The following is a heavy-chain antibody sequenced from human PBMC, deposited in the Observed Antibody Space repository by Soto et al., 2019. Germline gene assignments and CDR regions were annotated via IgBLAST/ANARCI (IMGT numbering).Heavy chain of an antibody. J-gene: IGHJ4*02. V-gene: IGHV3-7*05. CDR3: ASSMGRGGNDY. CDR2: IKTDGSEK. Sequence: EVQLVESGGGLVQPGGSLRLSCAASGFTFSDYWMSWVRQAPGKGLECVANIKTDGSEKYYVDPVKGRFTISRDNGKNSLYLQMNSVRAEDTAVYYCASSMGRGGNDYWGQGTLVAVSS. CDR1: GFTFSDYW. D-gene: IGHD3-10*01.